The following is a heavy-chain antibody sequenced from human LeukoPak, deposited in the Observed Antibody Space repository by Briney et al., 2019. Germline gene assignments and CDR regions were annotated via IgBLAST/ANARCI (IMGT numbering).Heavy chain of an antibody. V-gene: IGHV3-33*08. D-gene: IGHD3-22*01. J-gene: IGHJ4*02. CDR1: GFTFSSYA. CDR3: ARVAMSDSSGYCDY. CDR2: IWYDGSNK. Sequence: GGSLRLSCAASGFTFSSYAMHWVRQAPGKGLEWVAVIWYDGSNKYYADSVKGRFTISRDNSENTLYLQMNSLRAEDTAVYYRARVAMSDSSGYCDYWGQGTLVTVSS.